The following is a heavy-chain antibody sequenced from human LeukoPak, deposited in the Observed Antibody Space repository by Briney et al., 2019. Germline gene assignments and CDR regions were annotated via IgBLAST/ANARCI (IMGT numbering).Heavy chain of an antibody. Sequence: GGSLRLSCAASGFSFSSYEMNWVRQAPGKGLEWISYISSSGDTMYYADSVKGRFTISRDNAKNSLYLQMNSLRDEDTAVYYCARDPYSGSYGDYYYYYMDVWGKGTTVTISS. CDR1: GFSFSSYE. J-gene: IGHJ6*03. D-gene: IGHD1-26*01. CDR3: ARDPYSGSYGDYYYYYMDV. V-gene: IGHV3-48*03. CDR2: ISSSGDTM.